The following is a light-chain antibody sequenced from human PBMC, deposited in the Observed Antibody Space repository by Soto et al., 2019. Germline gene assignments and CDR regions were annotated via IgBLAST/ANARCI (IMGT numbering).Light chain of an antibody. CDR2: DVS. J-gene: IGLJ2*01. V-gene: IGLV2-14*03. CDR1: SSDIGAYNY. Sequence: QSALTQPASVSESPGQSITISCTGNSSDIGAYNYVSWYQHHPGKAPKLMIYDVSSRPSGISNRFSGPKSGNTASLTISGLHAEDEADYYCSSYTSSITVIFGGGTKLTVL. CDR3: SSYTSSITVI.